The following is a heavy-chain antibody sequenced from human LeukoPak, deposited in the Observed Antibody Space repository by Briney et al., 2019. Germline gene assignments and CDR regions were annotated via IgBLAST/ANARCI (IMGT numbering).Heavy chain of an antibody. J-gene: IGHJ4*02. CDR2: LSYNAKTV. CDR3: ARASYTGFDLHFDQ. CDR1: GFTFSRRE. D-gene: IGHD5-12*01. Sequence: PRGSVRLSCSASGFTFSRREMAWVRQAPGKGLEWVSYLSYNAKTVLHADSVNGRFNISRDNAKNSLFLQMDSLGVEDTAFYFWARASYTGFDLHFDQWGQGTLVT. V-gene: IGHV3-48*03.